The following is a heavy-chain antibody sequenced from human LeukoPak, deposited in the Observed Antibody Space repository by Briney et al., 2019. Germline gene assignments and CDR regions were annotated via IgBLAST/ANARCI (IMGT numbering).Heavy chain of an antibody. D-gene: IGHD1-7*01. CDR3: ARDGITGTTTY. J-gene: IGHJ4*02. CDR1: QFTFSNYW. CDR2: IKQDGSEK. Sequence: GGSLRLSCAASQFTFSNYWMSWVRQAPGKGLEWVANIKQDGSEKYYVDSVKGRFTISRDNAKNSLYLQMNSLRAEDTAVYYCARDGITGTTTYWGQGTLVTVSS. V-gene: IGHV3-7*01.